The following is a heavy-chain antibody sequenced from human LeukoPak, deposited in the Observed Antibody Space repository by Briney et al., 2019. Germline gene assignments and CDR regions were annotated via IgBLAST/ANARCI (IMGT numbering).Heavy chain of an antibody. D-gene: IGHD2-21*02. CDR1: GYSFTSYW. Sequence: GESLKISCKGSGYSFTSYWIGWVRQAPGKGLEWVSSISSSSSSIYYADSVKGRFTISRDNAKNSLYLQMNSLRAEDTAVYYCARDRTVTAVWFDPWGQGTLVTVSS. J-gene: IGHJ5*02. CDR2: ISSSSSSI. CDR3: ARDRTVTAVWFDP. V-gene: IGHV3-21*01.